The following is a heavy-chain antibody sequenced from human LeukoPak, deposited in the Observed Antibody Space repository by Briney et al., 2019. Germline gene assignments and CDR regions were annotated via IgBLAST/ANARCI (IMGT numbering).Heavy chain of an antibody. CDR2: IRIDGSDR. D-gene: IGHD2-8*02. V-gene: IGHV3-30*02. J-gene: IGHJ4*02. CDR1: GFIFSNYA. Sequence: PGGYLRRSCAASGFIFSNYAMHWLRQPPGKGLEWVAFIRIDGSDRYYADSVKGRFTISTDNSTNTLDLQMNRLRNKAMCFYDCANDRPGPKYYFDYWGQGALVTVSS. CDR3: ANDRPGPKYYFDY.